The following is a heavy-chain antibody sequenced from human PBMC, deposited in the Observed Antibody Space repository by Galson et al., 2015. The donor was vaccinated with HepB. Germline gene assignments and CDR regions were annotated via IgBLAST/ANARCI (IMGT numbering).Heavy chain of an antibody. CDR1: GFSVSTNY. Sequence: SLRLSCAVSGFSVSTNYMTWVRQAPGKGLEWVSVMYSGGPTYYTDSVKGRFTISRDNSKNTLYPQMNSLRAEDTAVYYCARVTSLTFEIWGQGTMVTVSS. J-gene: IGHJ3*02. D-gene: IGHD1-1*01. CDR3: ARVTSLTFEI. CDR2: MYSGGPT. V-gene: IGHV3-66*01.